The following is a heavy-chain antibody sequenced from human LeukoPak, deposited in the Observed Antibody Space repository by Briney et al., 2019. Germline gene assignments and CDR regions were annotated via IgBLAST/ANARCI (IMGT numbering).Heavy chain of an antibody. D-gene: IGHD1-14*01. V-gene: IGHV3-23*01. CDR3: ARSGTGGDAFDI. Sequence: GGSLRLSCAASGFTFSNYAMTWVRQAPGKGLEWVSAISGGGGRTYYADSVKGRFTISRDNAKNSLYLQMNSLRAEDTAVYYCARSGTGGDAFDIWGQGTMVTVSS. CDR2: ISGGGGRT. CDR1: GFTFSNYA. J-gene: IGHJ3*02.